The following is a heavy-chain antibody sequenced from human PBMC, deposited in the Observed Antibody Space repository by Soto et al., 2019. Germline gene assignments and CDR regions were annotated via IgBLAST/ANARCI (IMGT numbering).Heavy chain of an antibody. CDR2: INQSGFT. V-gene: IGHV4-34*01. Sequence: QVQLQQWGAGLLKPAETLSLTCAVYGGSFSGYNWTWIRQPPGKGLEWIGEINQSGFTNYNPSLESRVTMSVDTSKNQFSLTLSSVTAADTAVYYCARFPFDRSSWTNPRYFDYWGQGTLVTVSS. CDR3: ARFPFDRSSWTNPRYFDY. D-gene: IGHD6-13*01. CDR1: GGSFSGYN. J-gene: IGHJ4*02.